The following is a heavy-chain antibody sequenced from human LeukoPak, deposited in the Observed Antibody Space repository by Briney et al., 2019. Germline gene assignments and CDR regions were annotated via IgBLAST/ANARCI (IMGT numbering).Heavy chain of an antibody. D-gene: IGHD4-17*01. V-gene: IGHV4-4*02. CDR3: ARDYGDYGYFDY. J-gene: IGHJ4*02. CDR2: IYHSGST. CDR1: GGSISSSNW. Sequence: PSGTLSLTCAVSGGSISSSNWWSWVRQPPGKGLEWIGEIYHSGSTNYNPSLKSRVTISVDTSKNQFSLKLTSVTAADTAVYYCARDYGDYGYFDYWGQGTLVTVSS.